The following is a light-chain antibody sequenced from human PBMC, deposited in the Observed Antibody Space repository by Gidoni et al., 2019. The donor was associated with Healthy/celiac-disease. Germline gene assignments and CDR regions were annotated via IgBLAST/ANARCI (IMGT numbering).Light chain of an antibody. CDR3: QQYGSSRT. Sequence: ELVLTQSPGTLSLSPGERATLSCRASQSVTSSYLAWYQQKPGQAPRLLIYGASSRATGIPDRFSCSWSGTDFTLTISRLYPEDFAVYYGQQYGSSRTFXQXTKVEIK. V-gene: IGKV3-20*01. J-gene: IGKJ1*01. CDR1: QSVTSSY. CDR2: GAS.